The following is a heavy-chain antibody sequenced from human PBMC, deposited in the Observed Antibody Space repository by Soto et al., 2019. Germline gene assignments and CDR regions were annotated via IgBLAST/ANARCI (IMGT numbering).Heavy chain of an antibody. D-gene: IGHD3-10*01. V-gene: IGHV2-5*02. CDR1: GFSLSTRGVA. J-gene: IGHJ4*02. CDR3: AHRPRGFSYYFDY. CDR2: IYWDDDE. Sequence: QITLKESGPTLVKPTQTLTLTCTFSGFSLSTRGVAVGWIRQPPGKALGWLALIYWDDDEGYSPSLKSRLTITKYTSKTHVVRTMTNMHPVDTATYYCAHRPRGFSYYFDYWGQGTLVTVSS.